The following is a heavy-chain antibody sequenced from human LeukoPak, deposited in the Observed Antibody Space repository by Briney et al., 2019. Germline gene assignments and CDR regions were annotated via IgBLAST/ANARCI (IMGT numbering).Heavy chain of an antibody. CDR2: ISSSGSTI. Sequence: GGSLRLSCAASGFTFSDYYMSWIRQAPGKGLEWVSYISSSGSTIYYADSVKGRFTISRDNAKNSLYPQMNSLRAEDTAVYYCARRKSLCAFDIWGQGTMVTVSS. CDR1: GFTFSDYY. D-gene: IGHD1-14*01. CDR3: ARRKSLCAFDI. J-gene: IGHJ3*02. V-gene: IGHV3-11*01.